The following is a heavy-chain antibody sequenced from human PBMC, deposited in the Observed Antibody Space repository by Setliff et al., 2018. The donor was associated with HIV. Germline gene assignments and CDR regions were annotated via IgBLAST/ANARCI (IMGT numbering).Heavy chain of an antibody. CDR2: INHSGST. J-gene: IGHJ3*01. V-gene: IGHV4-34*10. Sequence: SETLSLTCAVYGGSFNGYYWSWIRQPPGKGLEWIGEINHSGSTNYNPSLKSRVTMSVDKSKNQFSLRLTSVTAADTAVYYCARHNCYDAWGQGTVVTVSS. CDR3: ARHNCYDA. CDR1: GGSFNGYY. D-gene: IGHD2-15*01.